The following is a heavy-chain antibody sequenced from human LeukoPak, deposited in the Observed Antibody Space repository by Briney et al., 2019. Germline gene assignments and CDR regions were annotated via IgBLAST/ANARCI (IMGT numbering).Heavy chain of an antibody. Sequence: ASVKVSCKASGFTFTSSAMQWVRQARGQRLEWIGWIVVGSGNTNYAQKFQERVTITRDMTTSTAYMELSSLRSEDTAVYYCAAFAYYYDSSSYYYDYWGQGTLVTVSS. V-gene: IGHV1-58*02. CDR1: GFTFTSSA. D-gene: IGHD3-22*01. CDR2: IVVGSGNT. J-gene: IGHJ4*02. CDR3: AAFAYYYDSSSYYYDY.